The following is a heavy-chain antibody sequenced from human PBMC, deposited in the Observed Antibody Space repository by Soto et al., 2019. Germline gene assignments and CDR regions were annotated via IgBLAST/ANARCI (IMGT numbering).Heavy chain of an antibody. V-gene: IGHV1-69*13. J-gene: IGHJ3*02. Sequence: ASVKVSCKASGGTFSSYAISWVRQAPGQGLEWMGGIIPIFGTANYAQKFQGRVTITADESTSTAYMELSSLRSEDTAVYYCARDPAGDSSADDAFDIWGQGTMVTVSS. CDR3: ARDPAGDSSADDAFDI. CDR2: IIPIFGTA. D-gene: IGHD3-22*01. CDR1: GGTFSSYA.